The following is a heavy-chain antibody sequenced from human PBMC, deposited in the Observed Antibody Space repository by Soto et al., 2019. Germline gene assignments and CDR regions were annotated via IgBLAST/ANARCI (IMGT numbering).Heavy chain of an antibody. CDR2: ISSSSSYI. Sequence: ESGGGLVKPGGSLRLSCAASGFTFSSYSMNWVRQAPGKGLEWVSSISSSSSYIYHADSVKGRFTISTDNAKNALYLQMNSLRAEDTAVYYCASDHGWGYYYGMDVWGQGTTVTVSS. V-gene: IGHV3-21*01. CDR1: GFTFSSYS. D-gene: IGHD6-19*01. CDR3: ASDHGWGYYYGMDV. J-gene: IGHJ6*02.